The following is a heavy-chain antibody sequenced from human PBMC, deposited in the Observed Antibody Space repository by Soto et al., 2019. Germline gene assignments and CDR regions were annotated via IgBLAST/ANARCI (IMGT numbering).Heavy chain of an antibody. CDR3: ARGYGDYGIEGL. CDR1: GGVFSRGGYH. CDR2: IFYSGTA. J-gene: IGHJ2*01. V-gene: IGHV4-31*03. Sequence: QGQLQESGPGLVKPSQTLSLTCTVSGGVFSRGGYHWHWIRQHPGKGVVWIGYIFYSGTAYYNPSRLSRVSISVDPPRNQFSLKMPSVTAADTAIYYCARGYGDYGIEGLWGRGTLVTVPS. D-gene: IGHD4-17*01.